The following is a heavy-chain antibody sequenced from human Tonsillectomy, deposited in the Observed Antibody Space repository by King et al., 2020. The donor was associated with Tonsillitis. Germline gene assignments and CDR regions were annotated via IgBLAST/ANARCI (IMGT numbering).Heavy chain of an antibody. CDR2: IKQDGSER. D-gene: IGHD6-19*01. Sequence: VQLVESGGGLVQPGGSLTLSCAASGLSGFWVNWVRQAPGKGPEWVAIIKQDGSERLYVDSVKGRFIISRDNAKNSAYLQMNSLRVEDTAVYYCVAGAGWQVDYWGQGTLVTVSS. J-gene: IGHJ4*02. V-gene: IGHV3-7*01. CDR3: VAGAGWQVDY. CDR1: GLSGFW.